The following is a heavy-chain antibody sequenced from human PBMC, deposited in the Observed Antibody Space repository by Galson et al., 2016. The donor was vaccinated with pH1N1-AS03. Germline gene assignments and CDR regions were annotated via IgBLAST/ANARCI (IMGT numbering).Heavy chain of an antibody. CDR3: AKGAQKRIFHYDISGFLY. CDR1: GFTFDDYA. Sequence: SLRLSCAGSGFTFDDYAMHRVRQAPGKGLEWVAGISWNNGSTGYADSVKGRFIVSRDNAKNSLYLQMNSLRTEDTAFYYCAKGAQKRIFHYDISGFLYWGQGTLVTVSS. D-gene: IGHD3-22*01. V-gene: IGHV3-9*01. J-gene: IGHJ4*02. CDR2: ISWNNGST.